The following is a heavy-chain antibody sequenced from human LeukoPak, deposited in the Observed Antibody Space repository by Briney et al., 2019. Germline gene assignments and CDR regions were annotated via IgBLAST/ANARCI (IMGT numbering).Heavy chain of an antibody. J-gene: IGHJ4*02. CDR2: IYYTGST. D-gene: IGHD6-13*01. CDR3: ARGSKAAPGTLDY. Sequence: SETLSLTCTVSGGSISSYYWSWIRQPPGKGLEWIGNIYYTGSTDYNPSLKSRVAISVDTSKNQFSLKLSSVTAADTAVYYCARGSKAAPGTLDYWGQGTLVTVSS. CDR1: GGSISSYY. V-gene: IGHV4-59*01.